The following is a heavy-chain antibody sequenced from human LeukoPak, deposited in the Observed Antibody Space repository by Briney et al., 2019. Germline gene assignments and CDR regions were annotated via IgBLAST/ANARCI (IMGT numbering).Heavy chain of an antibody. J-gene: IGHJ4*02. D-gene: IGHD6-19*01. CDR1: GFTFSSYA. V-gene: IGHV3-23*01. CDR2: ISGSGGST. CDR3: AKGLISSGWYGNYFDY. Sequence: GGSLRLSCAASGFTFSSYAMSWVRQAPGKGLEWVSAISGSGGSTYYADSVKGRFTISRDNSKNTLYLQMNSLRAEDTAVYYCAKGLISSGWYGNYFDYWGQGTLVTVSS.